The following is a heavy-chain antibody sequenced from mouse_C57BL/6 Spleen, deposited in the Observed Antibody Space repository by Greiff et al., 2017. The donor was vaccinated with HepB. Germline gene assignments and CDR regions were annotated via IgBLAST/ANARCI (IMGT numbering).Heavy chain of an antibody. V-gene: IGHV1-69*01. Sequence: QVQLQQPGAELVMPGASVKLSCKASGYTFTSYWMHWVKQRPGQGLEWIGEIDPSDSYTNYNQKFKGKSTLTVDKSSSTAYMQLSSLTSEDSAVYYCARSWTAQAKWFAYWGQGTLVTVSA. CDR1: GYTFTSYW. CDR2: IDPSDSYT. CDR3: ARSWTAQAKWFAY. D-gene: IGHD3-2*02. J-gene: IGHJ3*01.